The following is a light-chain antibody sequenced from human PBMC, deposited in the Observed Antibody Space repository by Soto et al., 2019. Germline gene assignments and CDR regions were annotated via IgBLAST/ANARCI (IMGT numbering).Light chain of an antibody. J-gene: IGLJ2*01. CDR1: SSNIGSNY. V-gene: IGLV1-47*01. CDR2: RNN. CDR3: AAWDDSLSRVV. Sequence: QLVLTQPPSASGTPGQRVTISCSGSSSNIGSNYVYWYQQLPGTAPKLLIYRNNQRPSGVPDRFSGSKSGTSASLAISGLRSEDEADYYCAAWDDSLSRVVFGGGTQLTVL.